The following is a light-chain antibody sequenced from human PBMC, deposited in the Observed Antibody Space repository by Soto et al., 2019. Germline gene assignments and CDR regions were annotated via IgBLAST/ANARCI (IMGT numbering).Light chain of an antibody. J-gene: IGKJ2*01. CDR3: QQYKNWPPMYT. V-gene: IGKV3-15*01. CDR2: AAS. Sequence: DIVMTQSPATLSLSPGERATLSCRASQRISSNLAWYQHKPGQAPRLLIYAASTRASGIPARFSGGGSGTEFSLTSNSLQSEAFAIYYCQQYKNWPPMYTFGQGTRLEI. CDR1: QRISSN.